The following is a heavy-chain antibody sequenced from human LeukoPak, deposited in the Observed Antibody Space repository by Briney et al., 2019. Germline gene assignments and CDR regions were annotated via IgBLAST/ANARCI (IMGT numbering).Heavy chain of an antibody. D-gene: IGHD5-12*01. CDR3: AMEYSGYDLYYYYGMDV. CDR2: TYYRSKWYN. V-gene: IGHV6-1*01. J-gene: IGHJ6*02. Sequence: SQTLSLTFAISGDSVSSSSAAWNWIRQSPSRGLEWLGRTYYRSKWYNDYAVSVKSRITINPDTSKNQFSLQLNSVTPEDTAGYYCAMEYSGYDLYYYYGMDVWGQGTTVTVSS. CDR1: GDSVSSSSAA.